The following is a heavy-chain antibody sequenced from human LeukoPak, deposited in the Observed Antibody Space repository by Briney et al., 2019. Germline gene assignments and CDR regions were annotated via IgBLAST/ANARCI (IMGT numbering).Heavy chain of an antibody. CDR2: ISSSSSTI. D-gene: IGHD6-6*01. Sequence: GGSLRLSCAASGFTFNSYSMHWVRQAPGKGLEWVSYISSSSSTIYYADSVKGRFTISRDNAKNSLYLQMNSLRAEDTAVYYCARGSGLARSNQDAFDIWGQGTMVTVSS. CDR3: ARGSGLARSNQDAFDI. CDR1: GFTFNSYS. J-gene: IGHJ3*02. V-gene: IGHV3-48*04.